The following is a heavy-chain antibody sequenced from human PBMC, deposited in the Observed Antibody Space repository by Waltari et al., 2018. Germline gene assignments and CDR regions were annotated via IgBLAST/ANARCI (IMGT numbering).Heavy chain of an antibody. D-gene: IGHD2-21*01. Sequence: EVQLVESGGGLVQPGGSLRLSCVAFGFTFSDYWMTWVRQAPGKGLEWVANIKKDGGEKYYVDSVKGRFTVSRDNAKNSLYLQMSSLRAEDTAVYYCARDRGYCGGDCYKNLDSWGQGTLVAVSS. CDR3: ARDRGYCGGDCYKNLDS. CDR1: GFTFSDYW. CDR2: IKKDGGEK. V-gene: IGHV3-7*01. J-gene: IGHJ4*02.